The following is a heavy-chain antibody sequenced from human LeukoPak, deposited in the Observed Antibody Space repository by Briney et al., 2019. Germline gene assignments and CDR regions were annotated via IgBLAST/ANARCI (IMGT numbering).Heavy chain of an antibody. J-gene: IGHJ4*02. CDR1: GFTFSSYA. CDR2: INGRGIT. Sequence: PGGSLRLSCAASGFTFSSYAMSWVRQAPGKGLEWLSAINGRGITYYAGSVKGRFTISRDNSENTLYLQMNSLTVDDTAVYFCAKERQTGDYFTSDYWGQGTLVTVSS. CDR3: AKERQTGDYFTSDY. D-gene: IGHD4-17*01. V-gene: IGHV3-23*01.